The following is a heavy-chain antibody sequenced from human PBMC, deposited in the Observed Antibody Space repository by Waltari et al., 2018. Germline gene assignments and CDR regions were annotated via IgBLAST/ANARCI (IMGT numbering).Heavy chain of an antibody. J-gene: IGHJ4*02. CDR1: GYTFTGYY. Sequence: QVQLVQSGAEVKKPGASVKVSCKASGYTFTGYYMHWVRQARGQGLEWMGWINPNSGGTNYAQKFQGRVTMTRDTSISTAYMELSRLRSDDTAVYYCARGGGYCSGGSCEADYWGQGTLVTVSS. D-gene: IGHD2-15*01. CDR2: INPNSGGT. V-gene: IGHV1-2*02. CDR3: ARGGGYCSGGSCEADY.